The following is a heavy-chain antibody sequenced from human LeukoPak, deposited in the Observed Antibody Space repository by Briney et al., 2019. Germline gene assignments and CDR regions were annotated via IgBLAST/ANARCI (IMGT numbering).Heavy chain of an antibody. CDR1: GYTFTGYY. J-gene: IGHJ4*02. CDR2: INTNSGGT. V-gene: IGHV1-2*02. Sequence: GASVKVSCKASGYTFTGYYMHWVRQAPGQGLEWMGWINTNSGGTNYQGRVTMTRDTSISTAYRELSRLRSDDTAVYYCARAEWEMATLPPFGYCGQGTLVTVSS. D-gene: IGHD5-24*01. CDR3: ARAEWEMATLPPFGY.